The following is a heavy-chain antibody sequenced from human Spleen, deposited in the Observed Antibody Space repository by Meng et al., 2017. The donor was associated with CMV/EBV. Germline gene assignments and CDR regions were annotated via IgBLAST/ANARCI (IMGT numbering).Heavy chain of an antibody. CDR1: GFAFSSYW. D-gene: IGHD6-6*01. J-gene: IGHJ4*02. CDR2: IKEDGGET. CDR3: AKDISYSSSYQFDY. Sequence: GESLKISCAASGFAFSSYWMSWVRQTPGERLEWVANIKEDGGETYYVDSVKGRFTISRDNAKNTLYLQMNSLRAEDTAVYYCAKDISYSSSYQFDYWGQGTLVTVSS. V-gene: IGHV3-7*01.